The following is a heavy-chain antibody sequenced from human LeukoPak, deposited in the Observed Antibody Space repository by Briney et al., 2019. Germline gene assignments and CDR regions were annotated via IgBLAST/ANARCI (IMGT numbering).Heavy chain of an antibody. CDR3: ARDYYDSSGYYRFDP. CDR1: GFTFSSYS. V-gene: IGHV3-33*08. J-gene: IGHJ5*02. CDR2: IWYDGSNK. D-gene: IGHD3-22*01. Sequence: GGSLRLSCAASGFTFSSYSMNWVRQAPGKGLEWVAVIWYDGSNKYYADSVKGRFTISRDNSKNTLYLQMNSLRAEDTAVYYCARDYYDSSGYYRFDPWGQGTLVTVSS.